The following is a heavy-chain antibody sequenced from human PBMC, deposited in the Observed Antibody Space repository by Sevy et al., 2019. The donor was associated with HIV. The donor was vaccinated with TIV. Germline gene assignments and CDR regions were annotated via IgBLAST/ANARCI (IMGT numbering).Heavy chain of an antibody. D-gene: IGHD5-12*01. CDR3: ARAPPVRSGDDSLNWFDP. Sequence: SETLSLTCTVSGGSISAYYWSWIRQPPGKPLEYIWSSYYTGSTNYNPSLKSRVTISVDTSKNQFSLKLNSVTAADTAVYFCARAPPVRSGDDSLNWFDPWGQGTLVTVSS. J-gene: IGHJ5*02. CDR1: GGSISAYY. V-gene: IGHV4-59*01. CDR2: SYYTGST.